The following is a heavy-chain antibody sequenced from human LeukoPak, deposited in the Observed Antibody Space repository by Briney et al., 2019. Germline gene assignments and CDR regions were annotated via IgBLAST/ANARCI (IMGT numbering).Heavy chain of an antibody. D-gene: IGHD4-17*01. CDR3: AREGYGDYGGLENYFDY. J-gene: IGHJ4*02. CDR2: IWYDGSNK. V-gene: IGHV3-33*08. CDR1: GFTLSSYA. Sequence: GGSLRLSCAASGFTLSSYAMHWVRQAPGKGLEWVAVIWYDGSNKYYADSVKGRFTISRDNSKNTLYLQMNSLRAEDTAVYYCAREGYGDYGGLENYFDYWGQGTLVTVSS.